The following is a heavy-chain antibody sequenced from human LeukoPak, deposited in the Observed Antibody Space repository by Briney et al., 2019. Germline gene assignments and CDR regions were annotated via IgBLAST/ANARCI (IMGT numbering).Heavy chain of an antibody. Sequence: PGGSLRLSCAASGFTFSSYAMNWVRQAPGKGLEWVSAISGSGGGTYYADSVKGRFTISRDDSKNTLYLQMNSLRAEDTAVYYCAKERIVGAKPPGYWGQGTLVTVSS. CDR1: GFTFSSYA. V-gene: IGHV3-23*01. J-gene: IGHJ4*02. CDR3: AKERIVGAKPPGY. CDR2: ISGSGGGT. D-gene: IGHD1-26*01.